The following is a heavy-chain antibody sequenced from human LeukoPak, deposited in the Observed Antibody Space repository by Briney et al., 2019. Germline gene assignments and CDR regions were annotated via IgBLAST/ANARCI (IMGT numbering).Heavy chain of an antibody. CDR2: VIDVGTT. Sequence: GGSLRLSCAVSGSTPTEHAWSWVRQAPGEGLEWVSGVIDVGTTYYADSVKGRFTISRDNSKNTVYLQMNNLRAEDTATYYCARDSLATTVTTNDWGQGTLVTVSS. CDR1: GSTPTEHA. D-gene: IGHD4-17*01. J-gene: IGHJ4*02. V-gene: IGHV3-23*01. CDR3: ARDSLATTVTTND.